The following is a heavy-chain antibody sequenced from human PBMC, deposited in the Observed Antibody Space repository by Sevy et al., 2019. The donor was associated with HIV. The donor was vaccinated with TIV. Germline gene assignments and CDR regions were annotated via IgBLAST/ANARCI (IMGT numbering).Heavy chain of an antibody. V-gene: IGHV4-39*01. CDR3: ARLGIAAPIDY. Sequence: SETLSLTCTVSGGSISSSSYYWGWIRQPPGKGLEWIGSIYYSGSTYYNPSLKSRVTISVDTSKNQFSLKLSSVTAADTAVYYCARLGIAAPIDYWGQRTLVTVSS. D-gene: IGHD6-13*01. J-gene: IGHJ4*02. CDR1: GGSISSSSYY. CDR2: IYYSGST.